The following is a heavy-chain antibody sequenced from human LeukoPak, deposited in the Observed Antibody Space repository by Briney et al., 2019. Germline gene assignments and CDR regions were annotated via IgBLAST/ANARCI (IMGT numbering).Heavy chain of an antibody. Sequence: SETLSLTCALSGYSLSSGYYWGWIRQPPGKGLEWIGSIYHSGSTYYNPSLKSRVTISVDTSKNQFSLKLSSVTAADTAVYYCATLLDGDYVASNRFDPWGQGTLVTVSS. CDR2: IYHSGST. CDR1: GYSLSSGYY. CDR3: ATLLDGDYVASNRFDP. J-gene: IGHJ5*02. D-gene: IGHD4-17*01. V-gene: IGHV4-38-2*01.